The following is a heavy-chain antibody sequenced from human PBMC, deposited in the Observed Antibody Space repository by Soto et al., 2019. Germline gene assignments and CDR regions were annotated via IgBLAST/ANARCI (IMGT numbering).Heavy chain of an antibody. CDR1: GYTFTSYG. CDR2: ISAYNGNT. CDR3: ARDRRHYYDSSGYYYDAFDI. J-gene: IGHJ3*02. Sequence: QVQLVQSGAEVKKPGASVKVSCKASGYTFTSYGISWVRQAPGQGLEWMGWISAYNGNTNYAQKLQGRVTTTTDTCTSTAYMELSSLRSDDTAVYYCARDRRHYYDSSGYYYDAFDIWGQGTMVTVSS. V-gene: IGHV1-18*01. D-gene: IGHD3-22*01.